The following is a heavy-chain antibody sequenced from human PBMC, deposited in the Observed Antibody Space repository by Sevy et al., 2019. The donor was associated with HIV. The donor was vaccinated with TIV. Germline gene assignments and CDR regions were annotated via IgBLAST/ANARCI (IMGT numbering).Heavy chain of an antibody. D-gene: IGHD3-3*01. CDR2: ISYDGSNK. CDR3: AKENSPLRFLEWSPINYYYYGMDV. J-gene: IGHJ6*02. V-gene: IGHV3-30*18. Sequence: GGSLRLSCAASGFTFSSYGMHWVRQAPGKGLEWVAVISYDGSNKYYADSVKGRFTISGDNSKNTLYLQMNSLRAGDTAVYYCAKENSPLRFLEWSPINYYYYGMDVWGQGTTVTVSS. CDR1: GFTFSSYG.